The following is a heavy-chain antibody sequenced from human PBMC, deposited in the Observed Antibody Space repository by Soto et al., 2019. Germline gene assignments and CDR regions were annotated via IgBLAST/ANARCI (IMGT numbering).Heavy chain of an antibody. V-gene: IGHV4-39*01. CDR3: AGLTIWGYDMKYYYYYGMDV. D-gene: IGHD5-12*01. CDR2: IYYSGST. J-gene: IGHJ6*02. CDR1: GCSISSSSYY. Sequence: SETLSLTCTVSGCSISSSSYYWGWIRQPPGKGLEWIGSIYYSGSTYYNPSLKSRVTISVDTSKNQFSLKLSSVTAADTAVYYCAGLTIWGYDMKYYYYYGMDVWGQGTTVTVS.